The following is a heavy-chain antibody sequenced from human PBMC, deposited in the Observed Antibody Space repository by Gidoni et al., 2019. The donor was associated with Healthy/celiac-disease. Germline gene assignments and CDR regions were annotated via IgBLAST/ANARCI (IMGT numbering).Heavy chain of an antibody. CDR2: ISGSGGST. CDR3: AKGGGGSGSYYDVAFDI. CDR1: GFTFSSYA. D-gene: IGHD1-26*01. V-gene: IGHV3-23*01. J-gene: IGHJ3*02. Sequence: EVQLLESGGGLVQPGGSLRLSCAASGFTFSSYAMSWVRQAPGKGLEWVSAISGSGGSTYYADSVKGRFTISRDNSKNTLYLQMNSLRAEDTAVYYCAKGGGGSGSYYDVAFDIWGQVTMVTVSS.